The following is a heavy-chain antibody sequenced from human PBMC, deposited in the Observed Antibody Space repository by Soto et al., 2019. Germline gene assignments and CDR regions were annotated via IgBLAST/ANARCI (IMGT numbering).Heavy chain of an antibody. CDR2: ISYDGTNK. CDR1: GFTFSSYC. V-gene: IGHV3-30*04. D-gene: IGHD3-3*01. CDR3: TRGGVWGFLEWPYYYAMDV. J-gene: IGHJ6*02. Sequence: GGSLRLSCAASGFTFSSYCMHWVRQAPGKGLEWVAVISYDGTNKYYADYVRGRFTISRDNSKNTLSLQMNSLRTEDTAVYYCTRGGVWGFLEWPYYYAMDVWVQGTTVTVSS.